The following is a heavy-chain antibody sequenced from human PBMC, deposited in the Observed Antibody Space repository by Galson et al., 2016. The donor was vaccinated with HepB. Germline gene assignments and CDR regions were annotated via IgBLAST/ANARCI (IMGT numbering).Heavy chain of an antibody. CDR1: GFTFDDYT. J-gene: IGHJ4*02. V-gene: IGHV3-43*01. D-gene: IGHD1/OR15-1a*01. CDR2: IRWDGSGS. CDR3: AKGEQSRAFLLRY. Sequence: SLRLSCADSGFTFDDYTMIWVRQAPGKGLEWVSLIRWDGSGSYYADSVKGRFTISRDNSKNYLYLQMNSLRMEDTAFYYCAKGEQSRAFLLRYWGQGTLVTVSS.